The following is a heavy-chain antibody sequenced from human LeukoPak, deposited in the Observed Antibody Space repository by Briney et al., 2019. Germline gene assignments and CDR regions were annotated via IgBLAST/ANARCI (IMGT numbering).Heavy chain of an antibody. V-gene: IGHV3-30*03. CDR1: GFTFSTYG. D-gene: IGHD1-26*01. CDR2: LSSDGSNK. Sequence: GGSLRLSCAASGFTFSTYGMHWVRQAPGKGLEWVAVLSSDGSNKYYADSVKGRFAISRDDSKNTLYLQMNSLRAEDTAVYYCASSVWDQSSAWGQGTLVTVSS. CDR3: ASSVWDQSSA. J-gene: IGHJ5*02.